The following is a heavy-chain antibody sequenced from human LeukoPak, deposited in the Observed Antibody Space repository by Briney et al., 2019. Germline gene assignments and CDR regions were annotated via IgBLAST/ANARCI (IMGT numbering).Heavy chain of an antibody. CDR1: GFSFSRYW. Sequence: GGSLRLSCAASGFSFSRYWMHWVRQAPGKGLVWVSRMNSDGSSTNYADSVKGRFTISRDNAKNILYLQMNSLRAEDTAVYHCGTGHYYDSSGYYPLPDAFDIWGQGTMVTVSS. V-gene: IGHV3-74*01. CDR3: GTGHYYDSSGYYPLPDAFDI. D-gene: IGHD3-22*01. CDR2: MNSDGSST. J-gene: IGHJ3*02.